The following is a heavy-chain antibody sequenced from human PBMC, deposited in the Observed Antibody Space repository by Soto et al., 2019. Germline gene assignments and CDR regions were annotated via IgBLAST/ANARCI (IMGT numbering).Heavy chain of an antibody. CDR3: AKAQEASGNVNSFLHF. CDR1: GFGFSAYA. Sequence: EVQLLESGGALVQPGGSLRLSCAASGFGFSAYAMSWVRQAPGRGLQWVTDTTGSGETTYYADSVRGRFTISRDNSKNTLHLHMYSLRAEDTATYYCAKAQEASGNVNSFLHFRGHGTLVTVSS. J-gene: IGHJ4*01. CDR2: TTGSGETT. D-gene: IGHD5-12*01. V-gene: IGHV3-23*01.